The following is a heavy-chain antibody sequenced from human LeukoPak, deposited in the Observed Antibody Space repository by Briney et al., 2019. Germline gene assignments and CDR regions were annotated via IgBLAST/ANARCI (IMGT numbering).Heavy chain of an antibody. CDR1: GFPLTTYW. V-gene: IGHV3-7*03. CDR3: AKDPGDKDIDRWFDP. Sequence: GGSLTLSCAATGFPLTTYWMRWVRQAPGKGLEWVANINEDGYEKYYVGSVKGRFTISRDNAKNSLYLHMSGLRVEDTAVYYCAKDPGDKDIDRWFDPWGQGTLVTVSS. D-gene: IGHD7-27*01. J-gene: IGHJ5*02. CDR2: INEDGYEK.